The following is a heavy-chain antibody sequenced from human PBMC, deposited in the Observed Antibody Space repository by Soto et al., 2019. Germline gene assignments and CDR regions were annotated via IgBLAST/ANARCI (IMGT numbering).Heavy chain of an antibody. D-gene: IGHD1-26*01. CDR2: IYYSGST. Sequence: QVQLQESGPGLVKPSETLSLTCTVSGGSISSYYWRWIRQPPGKGLEWIGYIYYSGSTNYNPSLKSRVTISVDTSKNQFSLKLSSVTAADTAVYYCVRRWGAAVDYWGQGTLVTFSS. V-gene: IGHV4-59*08. J-gene: IGHJ4*02. CDR3: VRRWGAAVDY. CDR1: GGSISSYY.